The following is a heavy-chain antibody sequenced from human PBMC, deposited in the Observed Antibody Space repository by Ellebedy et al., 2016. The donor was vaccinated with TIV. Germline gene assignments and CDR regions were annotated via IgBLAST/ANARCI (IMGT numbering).Heavy chain of an antibody. CDR2: IFPRDSDT. Sequence: GESLKISXKASGYSFPNYWIGWVRQMPGRGLEWMGVIFPRDSDTRYSPSFEGQITISVDKSLTTAYLQWSSLKASDTAIYYCASLNNFHSGYRYYFNYWGQGSLVTVSS. CDR3: ASLNNFHSGYRYYFNY. J-gene: IGHJ4*02. V-gene: IGHV5-51*01. CDR1: GYSFPNYW. D-gene: IGHD5-12*01.